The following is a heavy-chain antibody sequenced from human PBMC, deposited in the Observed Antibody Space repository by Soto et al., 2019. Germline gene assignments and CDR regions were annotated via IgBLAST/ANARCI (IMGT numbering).Heavy chain of an antibody. CDR3: ARAIKRWEVNYYFDF. CDR1: GSTFNNFA. Sequence: QVVLLQSGAEVKEPGSSVRVSCQVSGSTFNNFAFSWVRQAPGHGPEWMGGIVVDSNTAEYSQRFQDRVTITADTSPDTLYMELGSLTFADTAVYYCARAIKRWEVNYYFDFWGQGTLVTVSS. J-gene: IGHJ4*02. CDR2: IVVDSNTA. V-gene: IGHV1-69*06. D-gene: IGHD1-26*01.